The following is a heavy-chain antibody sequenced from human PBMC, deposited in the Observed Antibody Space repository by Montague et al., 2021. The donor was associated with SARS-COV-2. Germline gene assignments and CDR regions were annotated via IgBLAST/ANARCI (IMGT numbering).Heavy chain of an antibody. CDR1: GGSVSSGSYY. CDR3: ARPGRAPFHYAMDF. Sequence: SETLSLTCTVSGGSVSSGSYYWSWIRQPPGKRLEWIGYINYSGSTNYNPSLKSRVTISVDMSRNQFSLKLRSVTAADTAIYYCARPGRAPFHYAMDFWGQGTTVTVSS. CDR2: INYSGST. D-gene: IGHD2/OR15-2a*01. J-gene: IGHJ6*02. V-gene: IGHV4-61*01.